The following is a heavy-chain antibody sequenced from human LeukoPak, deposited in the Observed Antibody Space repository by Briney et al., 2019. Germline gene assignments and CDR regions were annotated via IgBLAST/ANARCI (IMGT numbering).Heavy chain of an antibody. Sequence: GGSLRLSCAASGFTFSNSAMSWVRQAPGKGLERVSALTGSGGGTYYADSVKGRFTISRDNSKNTMYLQMNSLRAEDTAVYYCAKEAVEFFDYWGQGNLVTVSS. V-gene: IGHV3-23*01. CDR1: GFTFSNSA. CDR3: AKEAVEFFDY. J-gene: IGHJ4*02. D-gene: IGHD3-10*01. CDR2: LTGSGGGT.